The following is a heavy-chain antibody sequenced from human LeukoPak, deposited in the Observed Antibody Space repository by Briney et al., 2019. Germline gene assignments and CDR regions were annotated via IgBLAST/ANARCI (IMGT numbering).Heavy chain of an antibody. V-gene: IGHV3-53*01. J-gene: IGHJ6*02. D-gene: IGHD6-6*01. CDR2: IYSGGST. CDR1: GFTVSSNY. CDR3: ARPSIAARRYYYYGMDV. Sequence: GGSLRLSCAASGFTVSSNYMSCVRQAPGKGLEWVSVIYSGGSTYYADSVKGRFTISRDNSKNTLYLQMNSLRAEDTAVYYCARPSIAARRYYYYGMDVWGQGTTVTVSS.